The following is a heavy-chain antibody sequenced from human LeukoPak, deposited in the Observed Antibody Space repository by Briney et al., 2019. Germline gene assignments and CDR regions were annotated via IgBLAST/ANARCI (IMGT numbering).Heavy chain of an antibody. CDR3: ARGHDYGDKYYFDC. CDR2: IIPIFGTA. CDR1: GGTFSSYA. Sequence: SVKVSCKASGGTFSSYAISWVRQAPGQGLEWMGGIIPIFGTANYAQKFQGRVTITTDESTSTAYMELSSLRSEDTVVYYCARGHDYGDKYYFDCWGQGTLVTVSS. D-gene: IGHD4-17*01. V-gene: IGHV1-69*05. J-gene: IGHJ4*02.